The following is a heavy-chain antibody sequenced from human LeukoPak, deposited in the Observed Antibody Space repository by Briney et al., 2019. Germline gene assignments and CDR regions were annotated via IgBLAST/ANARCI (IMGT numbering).Heavy chain of an antibody. J-gene: IGHJ4*02. CDR1: VGSFSGYY. CDR2: INHSGST. Sequence: PSETLSLTCAVYVGSFSGYYWSWIRQPPGKGLEWIGEINHSGSTNYNPSLKSRVTISVDTSKNQFSLKLSSVTAADTAVYYCARGRRVIAAAVWFAYWGQGTLVTVSS. V-gene: IGHV4-34*01. CDR3: ARGRRVIAAAVWFAY. D-gene: IGHD6-13*01.